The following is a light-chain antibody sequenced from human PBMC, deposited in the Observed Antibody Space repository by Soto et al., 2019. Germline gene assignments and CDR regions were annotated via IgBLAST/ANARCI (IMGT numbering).Light chain of an antibody. J-gene: IGKJ4*01. V-gene: IGKV1-12*01. Sequence: DIQMTQSPSSVSASVGDRVTITCRASQDISSWLTWYQQKPGKAPKVLIYIASRLQSGVPSRFRGRRTGTDFSPTISSPQAEELATFHRQPAKSFPPTFGGGPKVDIK. CDR2: IAS. CDR1: QDISSW. CDR3: QPAKSFPPT.